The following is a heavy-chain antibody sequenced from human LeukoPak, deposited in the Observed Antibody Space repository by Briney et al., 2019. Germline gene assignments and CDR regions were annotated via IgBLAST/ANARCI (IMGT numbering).Heavy chain of an antibody. Sequence: GASVKVSCKASGYTFTGYYMHWVRQAPGQGLEWMGWINPNSGGTNYAQKLQGRVTMTRDTSISKAYVELSRLRSDDTAVYYCARASAMVTWYYYYYMDVWGKGTTVTVSS. CDR1: GYTFTGYY. CDR3: ARASAMVTWYYYYYMDV. V-gene: IGHV1-2*02. D-gene: IGHD5-18*01. J-gene: IGHJ6*03. CDR2: INPNSGGT.